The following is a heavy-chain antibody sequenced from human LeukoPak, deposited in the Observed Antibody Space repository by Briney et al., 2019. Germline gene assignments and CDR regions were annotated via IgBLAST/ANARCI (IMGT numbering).Heavy chain of an antibody. Sequence: GGSLRLSCAASGFTFSSYWMSWVRQAPGKGLEWVANIKQDGSEKYYVDSVKGRFPISRDNAKNSLYLQMNSLRAEDTAVYYCARSRRKTYYYGSGSGYFDYWGQGTLVTVSS. D-gene: IGHD3-10*01. CDR2: IKQDGSEK. V-gene: IGHV3-7*01. CDR3: ARSRRKTYYYGSGSGYFDY. J-gene: IGHJ4*02. CDR1: GFTFSSYW.